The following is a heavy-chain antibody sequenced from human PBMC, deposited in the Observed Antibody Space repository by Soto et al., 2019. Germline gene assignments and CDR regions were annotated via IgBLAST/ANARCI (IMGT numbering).Heavy chain of an antibody. D-gene: IGHD3-3*01. V-gene: IGHV4-34*01. CDR1: GGSFSGYY. CDR2: INHSGST. CDR3: ARARITIFGVVIIGFDY. Sequence: QVQLQQWGAGLLKPSETLSLTCAVYGGSFSGYYWSWIRQPPGKGLEWIGEINHSGSTNYNPSLKSRVTISVDTSKNQFSLKLSSVTAADTAVYYCARARITIFGVVIIGFDYWGQGTLVTVSS. J-gene: IGHJ4*02.